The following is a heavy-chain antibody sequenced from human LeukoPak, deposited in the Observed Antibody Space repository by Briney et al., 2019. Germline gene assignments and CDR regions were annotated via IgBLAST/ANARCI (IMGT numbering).Heavy chain of an antibody. D-gene: IGHD3-10*01. Sequence: PGGSLRLSCGASSFTFSSYVMSWVRQAPGKGLEWVSTVSTTGGSTYYADSVKGRFTISRDNSKDTLYLQMNSLRAEDTAVYYCAKCKGWFVRGKDYYYYYMDVWGKGTTVTVSS. CDR1: SFTFSSYV. CDR2: VSTTGGST. V-gene: IGHV3-23*01. J-gene: IGHJ6*03. CDR3: AKCKGWFVRGKDYYYYYMDV.